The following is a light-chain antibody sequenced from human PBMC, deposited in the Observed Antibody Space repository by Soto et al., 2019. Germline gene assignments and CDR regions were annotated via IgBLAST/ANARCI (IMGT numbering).Light chain of an antibody. J-gene: IGKJ1*01. V-gene: IGKV3-15*01. CDR1: QSVSRN. CDR3: QRYNNWPTWA. CDR2: GAS. Sequence: EIVMTQSPATLSVSPGERATLSCRASQSVSRNIAWYQQKPGQAPRLLIYGASTRAIGIPARFSGSGSGTEFTLTISSLQSEDFAVYYCQRYNNWPTWAFGKGNKVEIK.